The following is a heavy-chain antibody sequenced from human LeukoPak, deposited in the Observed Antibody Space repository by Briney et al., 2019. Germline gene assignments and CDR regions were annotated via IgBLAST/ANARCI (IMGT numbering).Heavy chain of an antibody. CDR2: IRYDGSNK. Sequence: GGSLRLSCAASGFTFSSYIMMWVRQAPGKGLEWVAFIRYDGSNKYYADSVKGRFTISRDNSKNTLYLQMNSLRAEDTAVYYCAKDDGNYDSSGYSDYWGQGTLVTVSS. CDR3: AKDDGNYDSSGYSDY. D-gene: IGHD3-22*01. CDR1: GFTFSSYI. J-gene: IGHJ4*02. V-gene: IGHV3-30*02.